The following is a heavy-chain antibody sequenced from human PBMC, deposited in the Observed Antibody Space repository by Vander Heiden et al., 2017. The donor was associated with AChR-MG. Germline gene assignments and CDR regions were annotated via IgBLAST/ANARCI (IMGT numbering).Heavy chain of an antibody. J-gene: IGHJ4*02. CDR2: IKSKTDGGTT. D-gene: IGHD3-10*01. CDR3: TTASGHYGSGAG. CDR1: GSPFSNAW. V-gene: IGHV3-15*01. Sequence: EVQLVESGGGLVKPGGSLRLSCASSGSPFSNAWMSWVRQAPGKGLEGVGRIKSKTDGGTTDYAAPVKGRFTISRDDSKNTLYLQMNSLKTEDTAVYYCTTASGHYGSGAGWGQGTLVTVSS.